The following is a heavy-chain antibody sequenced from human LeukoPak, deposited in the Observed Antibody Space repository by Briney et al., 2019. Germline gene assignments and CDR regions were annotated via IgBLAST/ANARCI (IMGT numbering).Heavy chain of an antibody. CDR3: ARKPRGDYYGSGSYYRYFDY. Sequence: SETLSLTCAVYGGSFSGYYWSWIRQPPGKGLEWIGEINHSGSTNYNPSLKSRVTISVDMSKNQFSLKLSPVTAADTAVYYCARKPRGDYYGSGSYYRYFDYWGQGTLVTVSS. CDR2: INHSGST. V-gene: IGHV4-34*01. CDR1: GGSFSGYY. J-gene: IGHJ4*02. D-gene: IGHD3-10*01.